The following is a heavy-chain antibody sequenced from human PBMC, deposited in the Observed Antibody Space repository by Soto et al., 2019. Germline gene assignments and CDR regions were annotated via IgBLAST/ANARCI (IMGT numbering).Heavy chain of an antibody. Sequence: QVQLVESGGGVVQPGRSLRLSCAASGFTFSSYGMHWVRQAPGKGLEWVAVIWYDGSNKYYADSVKGRFTISRDNSKNTLYLQLNSLRAEERAVYYCARDRRRFGEFDDACDIWGRGTMVTVSS. V-gene: IGHV3-33*01. D-gene: IGHD3-10*01. CDR2: IWYDGSNK. CDR3: ARDRRRFGEFDDACDI. J-gene: IGHJ3*02. CDR1: GFTFSSYG.